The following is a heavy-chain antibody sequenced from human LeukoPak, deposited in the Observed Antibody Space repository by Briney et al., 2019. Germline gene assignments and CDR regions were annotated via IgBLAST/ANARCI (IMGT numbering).Heavy chain of an antibody. J-gene: IGHJ6*02. V-gene: IGHV3-21*01. CDR3: ARDPTPRYCSGGSCYTHYGMDV. CDR2: ISSSSSCI. CDR1: GFTFSSYT. D-gene: IGHD2-15*01. Sequence: GGSLRLSCAASGFTFSSYTMNWVRQAPGKGLEWVSSISSSSSCIYYADSVKGRLTISRDNAKNSLYLQMNSLRAEDTAVYYCARDPTPRYCSGGSCYTHYGMDVWGQGTTVTVSS.